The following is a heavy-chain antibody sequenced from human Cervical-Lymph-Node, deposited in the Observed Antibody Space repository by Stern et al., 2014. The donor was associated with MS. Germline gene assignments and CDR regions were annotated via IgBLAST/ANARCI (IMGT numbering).Heavy chain of an antibody. CDR1: GFTFSSYD. D-gene: IGHD1-14*01. CDR2: IGTAGDT. V-gene: IGHV3-13*01. CDR3: ARNRHGYYYYGMDV. Sequence: EVQLVESGGGLVQPGGSLRLSCAASGFTFSSYDMHWVRQATGKGLEWVSTIGTAGDTYYPGSVKGRFTISREKAKNSLYLQRNSLRAGDTAVYYCARNRHGYYYYGMDVWGQGTTVTVSS. J-gene: IGHJ6*02.